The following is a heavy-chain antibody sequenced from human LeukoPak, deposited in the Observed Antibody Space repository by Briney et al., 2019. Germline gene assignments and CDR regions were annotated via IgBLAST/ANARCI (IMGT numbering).Heavy chain of an antibody. J-gene: IGHJ4*02. Sequence: ASVKVSCKAFGYTFTGYYMHWVRQAPGQGLEWMGWINPNSGGTNYAQQFQGRVTMTRDTSISTAYMELSRLRSDDTAVYYCARGAGYSSGWWVDYWGQGTLVTVSS. CDR3: ARGAGYSSGWWVDY. CDR2: INPNSGGT. CDR1: GYTFTGYY. D-gene: IGHD6-19*01. V-gene: IGHV1-2*02.